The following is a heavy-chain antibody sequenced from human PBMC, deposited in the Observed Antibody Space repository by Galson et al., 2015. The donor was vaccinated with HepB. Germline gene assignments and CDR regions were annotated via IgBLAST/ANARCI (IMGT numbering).Heavy chain of an antibody. CDR3: ARGRYYYDSSGVKDY. V-gene: IGHV1-2*02. CDR2: INPNSGGT. D-gene: IGHD3-22*01. CDR1: GYTFTGYY. Sequence: SVKVSCKASGYTFTGYYMHWVRQAPGQGLEWMGWINPNSGGTNYAQKFQGRVTMTRDTSISTAYMELSRLRSDDTAVYYCARGRYYYDSSGVKDYWGQGTLVTVSS. J-gene: IGHJ4*02.